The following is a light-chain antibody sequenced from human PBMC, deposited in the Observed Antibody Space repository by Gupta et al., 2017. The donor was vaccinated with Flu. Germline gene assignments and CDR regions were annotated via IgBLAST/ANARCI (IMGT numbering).Light chain of an antibody. CDR1: QSVTRSY. CDR3: QQYGSSPYS. Sequence: EIVLPQSPGTLSSSPGERATLSCRASQSVTRSYVAWHQQKPGQAPRLLIFGASTRATGIPDRFSGSGSGADFTLTITRLEPEDFAVYYCQQYGSSPYSFGQGTKLEIK. J-gene: IGKJ2*03. V-gene: IGKV3-20*01. CDR2: GAS.